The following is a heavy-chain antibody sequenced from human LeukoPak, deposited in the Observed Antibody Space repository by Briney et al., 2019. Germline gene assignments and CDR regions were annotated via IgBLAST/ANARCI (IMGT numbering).Heavy chain of an antibody. CDR2: ISHSGST. J-gene: IGHJ4*02. V-gene: IGHV4-4*02. D-gene: IGHD4-23*01. Sequence: PSETLSLTCAVSGGSISISNSNWWSWVRQPPGKGLEWIGEISHSGSTNYNPSLKSRVTISVDKSKNQFSLKLSSVTAADTAVYYCARRSGDYVGVVDYWGQGTLVTVSS. CDR1: GGSISISNSNW. CDR3: ARRSGDYVGVVDY.